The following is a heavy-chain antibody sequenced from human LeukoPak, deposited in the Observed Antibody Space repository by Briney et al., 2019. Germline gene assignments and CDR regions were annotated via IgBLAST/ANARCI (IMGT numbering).Heavy chain of an antibody. Sequence: GGSLRLSCEGSGFTFSNYWMGRVRQAPGKGLQWVANIKTDGSEKYYVDSVKGRFTISRDNAKNSLYLQMNSLRAEDTAVYYYATYSSLNRREFQYWGQGTLLTVSS. CDR2: IKTDGSEK. CDR1: GFTFSNYW. V-gene: IGHV3-7*01. J-gene: IGHJ1*01. D-gene: IGHD3-22*01. CDR3: ATYSSLNRREFQY.